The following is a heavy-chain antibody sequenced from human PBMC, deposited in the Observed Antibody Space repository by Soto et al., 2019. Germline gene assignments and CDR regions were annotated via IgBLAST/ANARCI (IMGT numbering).Heavy chain of an antibody. J-gene: IGHJ3*02. CDR3: TRDWYGDYAFDI. CDR2: IYYSGST. CDR1: GGSISSYY. Sequence: ESLSLTCPVSGGSISSYYWSWIRQPPGKGLEWIGYIYYSGSTNDYPSLKSRGTISVDTSKNQFSLKLSSVTAADTAVYYCTRDWYGDYAFDIWGQGTMVTV. D-gene: IGHD4-17*01. V-gene: IGHV4-59*01.